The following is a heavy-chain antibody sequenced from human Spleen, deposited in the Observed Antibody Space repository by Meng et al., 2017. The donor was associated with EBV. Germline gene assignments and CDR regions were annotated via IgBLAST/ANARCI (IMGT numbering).Heavy chain of an antibody. D-gene: IGHD4-17*01. CDR2: IIPIFGTI. Sequence: QVQLVQSGAEVKKPGSSVKVSCNTSGDTFISSTLNWVRQAPGQGLEWMGGIIPIFGTIDYAQKFQGRVTITADRSTNTAYMELGSLRSDDTAVYYCARDPHGDHSLDSWGQGTLCTVSS. J-gene: IGHJ4*02. V-gene: IGHV1-69*06. CDR3: ARDPHGDHSLDS. CDR1: GDTFISST.